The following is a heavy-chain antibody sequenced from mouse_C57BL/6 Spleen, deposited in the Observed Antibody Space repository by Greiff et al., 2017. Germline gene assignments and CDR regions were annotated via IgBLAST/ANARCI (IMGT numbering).Heavy chain of an antibody. D-gene: IGHD1-1*01. CDR2: ISSGSSTI. V-gene: IGHV5-17*01. CDR3: ARRDYSISYWDFDV. CDR1: GFTFSDYG. J-gene: IGHJ1*03. Sequence: EVQGVESGGGLVKPGGSLKLSCAASGFTFSDYGMHWVRQAPEKGLEWVAYISSGSSTIYYADTVKGRFTISRDNAKNTLFLQMTSLRSEDTAMYYCARRDYSISYWDFDVWGKGTTVTVSS.